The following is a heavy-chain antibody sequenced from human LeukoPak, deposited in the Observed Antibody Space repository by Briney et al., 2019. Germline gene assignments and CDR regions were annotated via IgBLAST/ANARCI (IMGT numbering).Heavy chain of an antibody. CDR1: GGTFSSYA. V-gene: IGHV1-69*04. J-gene: IGHJ5*02. Sequence: SVKVSCKASGGTFSSYAISWVRQAPGQGLEWMGRIIPILGIANYAQKFQGRVTITADKSTSTAYMELSSLRSEDTTVYYCASSTGTNPNWFDPWGQGTLVTVSS. D-gene: IGHD1/OR15-1a*01. CDR2: IIPILGIA. CDR3: ASSTGTNPNWFDP.